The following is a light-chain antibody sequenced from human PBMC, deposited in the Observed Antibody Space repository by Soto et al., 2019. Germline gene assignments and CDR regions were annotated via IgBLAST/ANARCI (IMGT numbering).Light chain of an antibody. V-gene: IGLV2-14*01. J-gene: IGLJ2*01. CDR1: SSDVGAYNF. CDR3: SSYTTNKTLL. CDR2: EVS. Sequence: QYALTQPASVSGSPGQSITISCTGTSSDVGAYNFVSWYQQHPGKAPKLIFYEVSNRPPGLSDRFSGSKSGTTASLTISGLQAEDEADYFCSSYTTNKTLLFGGGTKL.